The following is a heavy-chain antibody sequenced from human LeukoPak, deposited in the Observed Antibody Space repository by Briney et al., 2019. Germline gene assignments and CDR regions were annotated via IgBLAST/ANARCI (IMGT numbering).Heavy chain of an antibody. CDR3: ARSPSYSNNWTSQGY. J-gene: IGHJ4*02. CDR1: SGSISTSNYY. Sequence: SETLSLTCTVSSGSISTSNYYWGWVRQPPGKALEWIGYIYYSGSTNYNPSRKSRITISVDTSKNQFSLKLSSVTAADTAVYYCARSPSYSNNWTSQGYWGQGTLVTVSS. V-gene: IGHV4-61*05. CDR2: IYYSGST. D-gene: IGHD6-13*01.